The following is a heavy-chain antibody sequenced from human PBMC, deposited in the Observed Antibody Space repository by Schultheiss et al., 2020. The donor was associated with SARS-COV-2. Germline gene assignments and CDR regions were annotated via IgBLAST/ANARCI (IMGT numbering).Heavy chain of an antibody. J-gene: IGHJ4*02. D-gene: IGHD1-1*01. CDR3: ARDRGYNWNDGDY. Sequence: GESLKISCAASGFTFDSYWMYWVRQAPGKGLVWVSHINGDGTTTSYADSVKGRFTTSRDNAKSTLYLQMNNLRVGDTAVYYCARDRGYNWNDGDYWGQGTLVTVSS. V-gene: IGHV3-74*01. CDR1: GFTFDSYW. CDR2: INGDGTTT.